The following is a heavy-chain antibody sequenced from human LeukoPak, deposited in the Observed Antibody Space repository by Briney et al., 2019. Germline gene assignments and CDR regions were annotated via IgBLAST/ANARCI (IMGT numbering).Heavy chain of an antibody. CDR3: AKDRQWELLLPFDY. CDR1: GFTFSSYG. J-gene: IGHJ4*02. D-gene: IGHD1-26*01. CDR2: ISYDGSNK. V-gene: IGHV3-30*18. Sequence: GGSLRLSCAASGFTFSSYGMHWVGQAPGKGLEWVAVISYDGSNKYYADSVKGRFTISRDNSKNTLYLQMNSLRAEDTAVYYCAKDRQWELLLPFDYWGQGTLVTVSS.